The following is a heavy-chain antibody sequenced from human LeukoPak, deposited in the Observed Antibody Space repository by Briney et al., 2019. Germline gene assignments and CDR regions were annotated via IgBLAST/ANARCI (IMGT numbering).Heavy chain of an antibody. CDR1: GFTFNSYA. CDR3: AKDRWSSPIFSFDI. D-gene: IGHD3-3*01. Sequence: GGSLRLSCAASGFTFNSYAMNWVRQAPGKGLEWVSGISGSSGSTYYADSVKGRFTISRDNSKNTLYLQMNSLRAEDTAVYYCAKDRWSSPIFSFDIWGQGTMVTASS. J-gene: IGHJ3*02. V-gene: IGHV3-23*01. CDR2: ISGSSGST.